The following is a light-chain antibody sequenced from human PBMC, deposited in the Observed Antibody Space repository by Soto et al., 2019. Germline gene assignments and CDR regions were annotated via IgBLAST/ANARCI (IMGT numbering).Light chain of an antibody. CDR1: QSISRY. CDR3: QQNYGTPGT. CDR2: GAN. Sequence: DIQLTQSPSSLSASVGDRITITCRSSQSISRYLNWYQQRPRTAPKVLIFGANSLQSGVPSRFSGRGSGTEFTLTISSLQPEDFATYYCQQNYGTPGTFGQGTKVDVK. V-gene: IGKV1-39*01. J-gene: IGKJ1*01.